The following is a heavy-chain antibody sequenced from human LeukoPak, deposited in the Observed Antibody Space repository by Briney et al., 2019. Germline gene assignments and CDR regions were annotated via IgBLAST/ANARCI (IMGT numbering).Heavy chain of an antibody. CDR3: ARRDSSLWDAFDI. Sequence: GGSLRLSCAASGFTFISNGMHWVRQAPGKGLEWVAVIWYDGSNKYYADSVKGRFTISRDNSKNTLYLQMNSLRAEDTAVYYCARRDSSLWDAFDIWGQGRMVTVSS. CDR2: IWYDGSNK. D-gene: IGHD3-22*01. V-gene: IGHV3-33*08. CDR1: GFTFISNG. J-gene: IGHJ3*02.